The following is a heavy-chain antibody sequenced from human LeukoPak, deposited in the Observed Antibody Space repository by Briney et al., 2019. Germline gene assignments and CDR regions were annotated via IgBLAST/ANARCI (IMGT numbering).Heavy chain of an antibody. D-gene: IGHD6-19*01. J-gene: IGHJ4*02. Sequence: PGGSLRLSCIVSGFTFSSYAMNWVRQAPGKGLEWVAVISGSGDNTYYADSVKGRFTISRDNSKNTLYLQMNSLRAEDTAVYYCAKDKSSGWGKYYFDYWGQGTLVTVSS. CDR3: AKDKSSGWGKYYFDY. CDR1: GFTFSSYA. CDR2: ISGSGDNT. V-gene: IGHV3-23*01.